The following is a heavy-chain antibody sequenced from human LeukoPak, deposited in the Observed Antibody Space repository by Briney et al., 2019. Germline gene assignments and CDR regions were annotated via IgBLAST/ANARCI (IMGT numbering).Heavy chain of an antibody. CDR3: ARDNLGARGYFDY. J-gene: IGHJ4*02. V-gene: IGHV3-53*01. CDR2: IYSGGST. Sequence: TGGSVRLSCAASGFTVNDNYISWVRQTPGKGLEWVSVIYSGGSTYYADSVKGRFIISRDNSKNTLYLQMNSLRAEDTAVYYCARDNLGARGYFDYWGQGTLVTVSS. CDR1: GFTVNDNY. D-gene: IGHD1-26*01.